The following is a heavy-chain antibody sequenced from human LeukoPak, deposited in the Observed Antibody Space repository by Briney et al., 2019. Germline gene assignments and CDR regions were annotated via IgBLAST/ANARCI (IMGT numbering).Heavy chain of an antibody. J-gene: IGHJ4*02. CDR2: IYCRGST. CDR1: GGSINNYY. CDR3: ARGGDYGDLRYFDY. Sequence: SETLSLTCTVSGGSINNYYWSWIRQPPGKGLEWIGYIYCRGSTNYSPSLKSRVTFSVDTSKNQFSLKLNSVTAADTAVYYCARGGDYGDLRYFDYWGQGTLVTVPS. V-gene: IGHV4-59*01. D-gene: IGHD4-17*01.